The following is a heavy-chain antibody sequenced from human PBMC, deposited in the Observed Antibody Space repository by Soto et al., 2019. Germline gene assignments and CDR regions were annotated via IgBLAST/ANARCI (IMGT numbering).Heavy chain of an antibody. D-gene: IGHD5-18*01. CDR3: ASQRGYSYGYLDY. Sequence: SETLSLTCAVSGGSISSGGYSWSWIRQPPGKGLEWIGYIYHSGSTYYNPSLKSRLTISVDTSKNQLSLKLSSVTAADTAVYYCASQRGYSYGYLDYWGQGTLVTVSS. J-gene: IGHJ4*02. V-gene: IGHV4-30-2*05. CDR2: IYHSGST. CDR1: GGSISSGGYS.